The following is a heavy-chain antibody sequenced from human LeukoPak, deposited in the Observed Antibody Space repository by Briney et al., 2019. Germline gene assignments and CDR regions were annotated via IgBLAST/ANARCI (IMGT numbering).Heavy chain of an antibody. D-gene: IGHD3-10*01. CDR3: IHYGSGSYSTDY. V-gene: IGHV3-73*01. CDR1: GFTFSGSA. J-gene: IGHJ4*02. Sequence: QSGGSLRLSCAASGFTFSGSAMHWVRQASGKGLEWVGRIRSKANSYATAYAASVKGRFTISRDDSKNTAYLQMNSLKTEDTAVYYCIHYGSGSYSTDYWGQGTLVTVSS. CDR2: IRSKANSYAT.